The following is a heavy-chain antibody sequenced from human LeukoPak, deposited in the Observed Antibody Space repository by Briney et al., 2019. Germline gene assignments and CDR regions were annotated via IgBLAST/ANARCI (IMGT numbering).Heavy chain of an antibody. Sequence: GGSLRLSCAASGFTFSSYAMSWVRQAPGKGLEWVSGISGSGDNTYYADSVKGRFTISRDNFKNTLYLQMNSLRAEDTAVYYCAKEIAVADYFDYWGQGTLVTVSS. CDR1: GFTFSSYA. V-gene: IGHV3-23*01. CDR2: ISGSGDNT. D-gene: IGHD6-19*01. J-gene: IGHJ4*02. CDR3: AKEIAVADYFDY.